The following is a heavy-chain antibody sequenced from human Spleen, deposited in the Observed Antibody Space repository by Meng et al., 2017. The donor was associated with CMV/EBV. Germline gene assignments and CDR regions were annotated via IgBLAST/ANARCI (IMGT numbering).Heavy chain of an antibody. J-gene: IGHJ4*02. V-gene: IGHV2-5*02. Sequence: QITLKESVPPLLKPTPTLTLTCTFSGFSLSTSGVGVGWIRQPPGKALEWLALIYWDDDKRYSPSLKSRLTITKDTSKNQVVLTMTNMDPVDTATYYCAHRPRPNLPFDYWGQGTLVTVSS. CDR1: GFSLSTSGVG. CDR3: AHRPRPNLPFDY. CDR2: IYWDDDK.